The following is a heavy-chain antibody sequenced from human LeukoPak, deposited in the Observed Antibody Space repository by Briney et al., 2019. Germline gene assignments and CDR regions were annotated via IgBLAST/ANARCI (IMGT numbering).Heavy chain of an antibody. CDR2: INHSGST. Sequence: SETLSLTCAVYGGSFSGYYWSWIRQPPGKGLEWIGEINHSGSTNYNPSLKSRVTISVDTSKNQFSLKLSSVTAADTAVYYCARETRSGFYSSSWYNWFDPWGQGTLVTVSS. CDR1: GGSFSGYY. D-gene: IGHD6-13*01. CDR3: ARETRSGFYSSSWYNWFDP. V-gene: IGHV4-34*01. J-gene: IGHJ5*02.